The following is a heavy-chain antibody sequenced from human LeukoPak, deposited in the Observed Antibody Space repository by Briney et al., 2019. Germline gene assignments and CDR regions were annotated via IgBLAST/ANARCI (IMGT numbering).Heavy chain of an antibody. CDR2: IYHSGST. CDR1: GFTFSSYSM. Sequence: GSLRLSCAASGFTFSSYSMNWVRQAPGKGLEWIGEIYHSGSTNYNPSLKSRVTISVDKSKNQFSLKLSSVTAADTAVYYCARDRYSSGLDAFDIWGQGTMVTVSS. CDR3: ARDRYSSGLDAFDI. V-gene: IGHV4-4*02. D-gene: IGHD6-19*01. J-gene: IGHJ3*02.